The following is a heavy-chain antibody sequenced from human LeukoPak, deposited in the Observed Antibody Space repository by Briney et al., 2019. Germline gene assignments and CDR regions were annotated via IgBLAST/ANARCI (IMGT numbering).Heavy chain of an antibody. D-gene: IGHD5-18*01. CDR2: IYYSGST. J-gene: IGHJ6*03. CDR3: ARAGETAMASYYYYMDV. CDR1: GGSISSSSYY. V-gene: IGHV4-39*07. Sequence: SETLSLTCTVSGGSISSSSYYWGWIRQPPGKGLEWIGSIYYSGSTYYNPSLKSRVTISVDTSKNQFSLKLSSVTAADTAVYYCARAGETAMASYYYYMDVWGKGTTVTVSS.